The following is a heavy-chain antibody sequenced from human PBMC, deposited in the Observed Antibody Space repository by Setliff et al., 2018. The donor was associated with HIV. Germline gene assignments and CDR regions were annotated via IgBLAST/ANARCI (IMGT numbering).Heavy chain of an antibody. D-gene: IGHD3-10*01. V-gene: IGHV1-18*01. Sequence: GASVKVSCKASGYAFTMYGITWVRQAPGQGLEWMGWISGYNGKTNYAQNFQGRVTMTTDTSTSTAYMEVRSLRYDDTAVYYCARDDPIRKAVASGLDYWGQGTLVTVSS. J-gene: IGHJ4*02. CDR3: ARDDPIRKAVASGLDY. CDR1: GYAFTMYG. CDR2: ISGYNGKT.